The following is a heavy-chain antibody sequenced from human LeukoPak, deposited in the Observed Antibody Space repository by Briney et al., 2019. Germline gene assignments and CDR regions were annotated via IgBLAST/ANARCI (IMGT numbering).Heavy chain of an antibody. CDR1: GFTISDYY. D-gene: IGHD2-8*01. CDR3: ASPSGMGWFDP. CDR2: ISSSSSTI. Sequence: GGSLRLSCAASGFTISDYYMSWIRQAPGKGLEWVSYISSSSSTIYYADSVKGRFTISRDNAKNSLYLQMNSLRAEDTAVYYCASPSGMGWFDPWGQGTLVTVSS. J-gene: IGHJ5*02. V-gene: IGHV3-11*01.